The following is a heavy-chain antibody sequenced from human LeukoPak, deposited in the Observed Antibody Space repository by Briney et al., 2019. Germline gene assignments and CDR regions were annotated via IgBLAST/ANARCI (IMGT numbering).Heavy chain of an antibody. V-gene: IGHV1-46*01. CDR1: GYTFTSYY. J-gene: IGHJ4*02. D-gene: IGHD3-16*02. CDR3: AREVGLTSLRLGELSLRPFDY. Sequence: EASVKVSCKASGYTFTSYYMHWVRQAPGQGLGWMGIINPSGGSTSYAQKFQGRVTMTRDMSTSTVYMELSSLRSEDTAVYYCAREVGLTSLRLGELSLRPFDYWGQGTLVTVSS. CDR2: INPSGGST.